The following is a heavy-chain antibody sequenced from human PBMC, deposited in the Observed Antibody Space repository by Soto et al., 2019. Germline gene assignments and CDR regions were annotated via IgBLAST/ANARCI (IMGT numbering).Heavy chain of an antibody. D-gene: IGHD3-22*01. CDR1: GFTFSNYA. CDR2: ITGSGAIT. J-gene: IGHJ4*02. V-gene: IGHV3-23*01. Sequence: GGSLRLSCAASGFTFSNYAMTWVRQAPGKGLEWVSDITGSGAITYYADSVKGRFTISRDNSKNTLYLHMNSLRAEDTAVYNCAKGRNHFDSSGRPTPYYFDYWGQGTLVTVSS. CDR3: AKGRNHFDSSGRPTPYYFDY.